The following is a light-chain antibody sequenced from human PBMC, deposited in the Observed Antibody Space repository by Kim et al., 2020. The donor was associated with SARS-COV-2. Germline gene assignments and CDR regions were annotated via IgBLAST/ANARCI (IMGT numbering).Light chain of an antibody. J-gene: IGKJ1*01. CDR2: DAS. CDR3: QQRNIWPRT. CDR1: QSVSSH. V-gene: IGKV3-11*01. Sequence: ISPGERATRSCRASQSVSSHVAWYQHKFGQAPRLLIYDASNRATGIPARFSGSGSGTDFTLTISSLEPEDFAVYYCQQRNIWPRTFGQGTKVDIK.